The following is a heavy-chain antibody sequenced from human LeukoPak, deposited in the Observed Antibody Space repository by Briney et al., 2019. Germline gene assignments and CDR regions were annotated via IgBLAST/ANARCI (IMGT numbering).Heavy chain of an antibody. CDR1: GGSFSGYY. CDR2: INHSGST. D-gene: IGHD1-7*01. CDR3: AKGPAAGTTALDY. J-gene: IGHJ4*02. V-gene: IGHV4-34*01. Sequence: SETLSLTCAVYGGSFSGYYWSWIRQPPGKGLEWIGEINHSGSTNYNPSLKSRVTISVDTSKNQFSLKLSSVTAADTAVYYCAKGPAAGTTALDYWGQGTLVTVSS.